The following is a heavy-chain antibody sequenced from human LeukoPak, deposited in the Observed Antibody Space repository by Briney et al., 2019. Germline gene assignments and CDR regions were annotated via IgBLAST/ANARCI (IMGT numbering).Heavy chain of an antibody. Sequence: SETLSLTCAVYGGSFSGYYWSWIRQPPGKGLEWIGRIYTSGTTHYNPSLKSRVTMSVDTSKNQFSLNLSSVTAADTAVYYCARGVKLDGSGRGIYFDYWGQGTLVTVSS. J-gene: IGHJ4*02. CDR1: GGSFSGYY. CDR3: ARGVKLDGSGRGIYFDY. CDR2: IYTSGTT. V-gene: IGHV4-59*10. D-gene: IGHD3-10*01.